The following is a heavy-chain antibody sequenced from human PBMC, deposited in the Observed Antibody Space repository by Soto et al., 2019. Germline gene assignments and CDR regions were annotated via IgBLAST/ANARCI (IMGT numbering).Heavy chain of an antibody. V-gene: IGHV3-74*01. J-gene: IGHJ4*02. Sequence: EVQLVESGGGLVQPGGSLRLSCVASGFTLRNYWMHWFRQAPGKGLVWVSRITNDGSTTYYADSVKGRFTISRDNAKNTLYLQVNSLRVEDTAVYYCARDQDRGGGTADYWGQGSLVTVS. CDR1: GFTLRNYW. CDR3: ARDQDRGGGTADY. CDR2: ITNDGSTT. D-gene: IGHD3-16*01.